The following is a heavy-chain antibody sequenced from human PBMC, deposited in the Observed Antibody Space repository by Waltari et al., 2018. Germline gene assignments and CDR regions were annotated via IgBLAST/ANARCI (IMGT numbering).Heavy chain of an antibody. J-gene: IGHJ5*02. CDR2: IIPIVGTA. CDR1: GFTFSSYA. D-gene: IGHD3-10*01. Sequence: VQLLESGGGLVQPGGSLRLSCAASGFTFSSYAISWVRQAPGKGLGWMGGIIPIVGTANYAQKFQGRVTITTDESTSTAYMELSSLRSEDTAVYYCARESITMVRRFDPWGQGTLVTVSS. V-gene: IGHV1-69*01. CDR3: ARESITMVRRFDP.